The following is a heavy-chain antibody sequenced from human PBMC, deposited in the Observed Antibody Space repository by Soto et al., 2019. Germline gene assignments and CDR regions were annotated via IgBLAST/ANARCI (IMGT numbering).Heavy chain of an antibody. CDR1: GYTFTSYG. CDR2: ISAYNGNT. V-gene: IGHV1-18*01. J-gene: IGHJ4*02. Sequence: QVQLVQSGAEVKKPGASVKVSCKASGYTFTSYGISWVRQAPGQGLEWMGWISAYNGNTNYAQDHQGRVTMTTTRSTSTGYIESRSLGSDDTVVDYLEGDRVAAAGTDGYWGQGTLVSVSS. CDR3: EGDRVAAAGTDGY. D-gene: IGHD2-2*01.